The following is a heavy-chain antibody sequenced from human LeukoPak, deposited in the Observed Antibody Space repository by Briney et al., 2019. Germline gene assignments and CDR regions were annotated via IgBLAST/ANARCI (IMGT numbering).Heavy chain of an antibody. CDR3: AELGITMIGGV. V-gene: IGHV3-48*03. D-gene: IGHD3-10*02. Sequence: PGGSLRLSCAASGFTFSSYEMNWVRQAPGKGLEWVSYISSSGSTIYYADSVKGRFTISRDNAKNSLYLQMNGLRAEDTAVYYCAELGITMIGGVRGKGTTVTISS. CDR1: GFTFSSYE. J-gene: IGHJ6*04. CDR2: ISSSGSTI.